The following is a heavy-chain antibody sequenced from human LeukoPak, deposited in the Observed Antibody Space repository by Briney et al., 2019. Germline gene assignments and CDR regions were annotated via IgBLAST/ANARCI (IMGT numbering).Heavy chain of an antibody. Sequence: PSETLSLTCTVSGGSISSYYWSWIRQPPGKGLEWIGYIYHSGSTNYNPSLKSRVTISVDTSKNQFSLKLSSVTAADTAVYYCARVGSYGDLYFDYWGQGTLVTVSS. D-gene: IGHD4-17*01. CDR3: ARVGSYGDLYFDY. CDR2: IYHSGST. J-gene: IGHJ4*02. V-gene: IGHV4-59*01. CDR1: GGSISSYY.